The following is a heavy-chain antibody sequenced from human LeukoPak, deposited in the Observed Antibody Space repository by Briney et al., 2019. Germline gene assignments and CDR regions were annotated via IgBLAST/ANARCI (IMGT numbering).Heavy chain of an antibody. V-gene: IGHV3-48*01. CDR3: ARAGGWLQGTIDY. D-gene: IGHD5-24*01. Sequence: PGGSLRLSCAASGFTFSSYSMNWVRQAPGKGLEWVSYISSSSSTIYYADSVKGRFTISRDNAKNSLYLQMNSLRAEDTAVYYCARAGGWLQGTIDYWGQGTLVTVSS. CDR2: ISSSSSTI. J-gene: IGHJ4*02. CDR1: GFTFSSYS.